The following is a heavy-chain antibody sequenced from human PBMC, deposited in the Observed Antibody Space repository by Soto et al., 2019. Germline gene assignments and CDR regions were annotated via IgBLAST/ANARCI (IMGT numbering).Heavy chain of an antibody. J-gene: IGHJ5*02. CDR3: VRRHVSATGIDWFDP. V-gene: IGHV1-3*01. D-gene: IGHD6-13*01. Sequence: ASVKVSCKASGYTFTSYGIHWVRQAPGQRLEWMGWINAANGDTKYSPKFQGRVTITRDTYASTAYMELSSLRSEDTAVYYCVRRHVSATGIDWFDPWGQGTLVTVSS. CDR2: INAANGDT. CDR1: GYTFTSYG.